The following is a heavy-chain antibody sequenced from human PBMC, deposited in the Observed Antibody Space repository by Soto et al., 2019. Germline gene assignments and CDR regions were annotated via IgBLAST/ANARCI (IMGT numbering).Heavy chain of an antibody. CDR1: GFNFDNYG. CDR2: ITYDGSNK. CDR3: AKDRVGGTFYTPLGF. D-gene: IGHD1-7*01. J-gene: IGHJ4*02. V-gene: IGHV3-30*18. Sequence: QVQLVESGGGVVQPGGSLRLSCQASGFNFDNYGMHWVRQAPGKGLEWVAVITYDGSNKYYADSVKGRFTISRDNSKNMLSLHLNTLNPEDTAVYHCAKDRVGGTFYTPLGFWGQGTLVTVSS.